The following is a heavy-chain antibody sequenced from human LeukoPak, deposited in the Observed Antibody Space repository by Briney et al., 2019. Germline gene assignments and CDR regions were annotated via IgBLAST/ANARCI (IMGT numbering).Heavy chain of an antibody. V-gene: IGHV4-61*01. CDR2: IYYSGST. D-gene: IGHD1-26*01. J-gene: IGHJ5*02. Sequence: SETPSLTCTVSGGSVSSGSYYWSWIRQPPGKGLEWIGYIYYSGSTNYNPSLKSRVTISVDTSKNQFSLKLSSVTAADTAVYYCARDRNSGSYRWFDPWGQGTLVTVSS. CDR3: ARDRNSGSYRWFDP. CDR1: GGSVSSGSYY.